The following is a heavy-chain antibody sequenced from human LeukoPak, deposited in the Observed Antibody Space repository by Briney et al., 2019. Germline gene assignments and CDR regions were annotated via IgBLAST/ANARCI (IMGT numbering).Heavy chain of an antibody. CDR3: AREVDTTEDDAFDI. CDR2: IKQDGSEK. J-gene: IGHJ3*02. D-gene: IGHD4-11*01. V-gene: IGHV3-7*01. CDR1: GFTFSSYW. Sequence: PGGSLRLSCAASGFTFSSYWMSWVRQAPGKGLEWVANIKQDGSEKYYVDSVKGRFTISRDNAKNSLYLQMNSLRAEDTAVYYCAREVDTTEDDAFDIWGQGTMVTVSS.